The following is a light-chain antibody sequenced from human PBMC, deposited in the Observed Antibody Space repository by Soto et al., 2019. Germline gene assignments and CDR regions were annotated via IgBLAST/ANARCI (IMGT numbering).Light chain of an antibody. Sequence: QSVLTQPRSVSGCPGQSVTISCTGTSSGVGVSNYVSWYRQHPGKAPKLMIFDVNKRPSGVPDRFSGSKSGNTASLTISGLQAEDEADYYCCSFAGSYTSYVFGTGTKVTVL. CDR2: DVN. CDR1: SSGVGVSNY. CDR3: CSFAGSYTSYV. J-gene: IGLJ1*01. V-gene: IGLV2-11*01.